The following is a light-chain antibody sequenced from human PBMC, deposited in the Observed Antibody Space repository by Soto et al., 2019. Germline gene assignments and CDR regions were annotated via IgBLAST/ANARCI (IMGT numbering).Light chain of an antibody. CDR3: QQRTHWPWT. CDR1: LSIGSS. J-gene: IGKJ1*01. Sequence: DIVLTQSPGTLSLSPGEIATLSCRASLSIGSSLAWYQHRPGQAPRLVIYDASNRATGIPARFSGSGSGTDFTLTISSLQSEDFALYYCQQRTHWPWTFGEGTRMEIK. CDR2: DAS. V-gene: IGKV3-11*01.